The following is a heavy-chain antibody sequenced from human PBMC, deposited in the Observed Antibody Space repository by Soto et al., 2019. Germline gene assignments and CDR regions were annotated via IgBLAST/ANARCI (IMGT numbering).Heavy chain of an antibody. V-gene: IGHV3-74*01. D-gene: IGHD3-10*01. Sequence: EVQLVESGGGLVQPGGSLRLSCAASGFTFSNYWMHWVRQAPGKGLLWVSRIKSDGSSISYADSVKGRFTISRDNARNTQYLQMNSLRAEDTAVYYCASGGYSGSGSYIQGDYWGQGTLVTVSS. CDR2: IKSDGSSI. CDR3: ASGGYSGSGSYIQGDY. CDR1: GFTFSNYW. J-gene: IGHJ4*02.